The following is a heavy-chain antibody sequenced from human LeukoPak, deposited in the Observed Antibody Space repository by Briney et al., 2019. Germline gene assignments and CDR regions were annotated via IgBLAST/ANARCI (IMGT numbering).Heavy chain of an antibody. CDR1: VVTSSSDV. CDR3: EREVGATALDY. D-gene: IGHD1-26*01. J-gene: IGHJ4*02. Sequence: QPGRSLRLSCAASVVTSSSDVMHSAREAPGKGVEWVDLIWYDGSNTYYEDSVKGRLTISRDNSKNTLYLQMNSLRAEDTAVYYCEREVGATALDYWGKGNLVSVSS. V-gene: IGHV3-33*01. CDR2: IWYDGSNT.